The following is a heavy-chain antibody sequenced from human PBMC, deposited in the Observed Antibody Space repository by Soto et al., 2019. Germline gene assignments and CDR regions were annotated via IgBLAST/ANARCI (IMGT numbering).Heavy chain of an antibody. CDR3: AREEAIVLMVYAIRSDYGMDV. CDR2: ISAYNGNT. J-gene: IGHJ6*02. D-gene: IGHD2-8*01. Sequence: APAKVSCTASGYTFTSYAISWVRPAPGPVLEWMGWISAYNGNTNYAQKLQGRVTMTTDTSTSTAYMELRSLRSDDTAVYYCAREEAIVLMVYAIRSDYGMDVWGQGTTVTVS. V-gene: IGHV1-18*01. CDR1: GYTFTSYA.